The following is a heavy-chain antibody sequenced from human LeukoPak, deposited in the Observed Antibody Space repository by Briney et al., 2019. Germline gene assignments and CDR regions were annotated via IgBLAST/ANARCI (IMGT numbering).Heavy chain of an antibody. D-gene: IGHD6-13*01. Sequence: ASVKVFCKASGYTFTGYYMHWVRQAPGQGLEWMGWINPNSGGTNYAQKFQGRVTMTRDTSISTAYMELSRLRSDDTAVYYCAREAMAIAAAGNYYYYGMDVWGQGTTVTVSS. CDR3: AREAMAIAAAGNYYYYGMDV. CDR2: INPNSGGT. CDR1: GYTFTGYY. J-gene: IGHJ6*02. V-gene: IGHV1-2*02.